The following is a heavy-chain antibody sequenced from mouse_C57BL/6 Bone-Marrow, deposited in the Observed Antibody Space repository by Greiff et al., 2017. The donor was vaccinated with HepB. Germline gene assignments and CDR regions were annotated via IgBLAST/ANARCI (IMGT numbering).Heavy chain of an antibody. D-gene: IGHD2-10*02. CDR2: SRNKANDYTT. J-gene: IGHJ1*03. CDR3: ARDAAGMDWDWYFDV. V-gene: IGHV7-1*01. Sequence: DVMLVESGGGLVQSGRSLRLSCATSGFTFSDFYMEWVRQAPGKGLEWIAASRNKANDYTTEYSASVKGRFIVSRDTSQSILYLQMNALRAEDTAIYYCARDAAGMDWDWYFDVWGTGTTVTVSS. CDR1: GFTFSDFY.